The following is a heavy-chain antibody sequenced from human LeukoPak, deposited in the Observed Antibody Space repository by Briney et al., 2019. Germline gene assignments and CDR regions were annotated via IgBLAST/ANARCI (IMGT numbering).Heavy chain of an antibody. CDR2: IRSKAYGGTT. CDR3: TRIYDSSGYYDYFDY. J-gene: IGHJ4*02. V-gene: IGHV3-49*04. D-gene: IGHD3-22*01. CDR1: GFTFGDYA. Sequence: PGRSLRLSCTASGFTFGDYAMSWVRQAPGKGLEWVGFIRSKAYGGTTEYAASAKGRFTISRDDSKSIAYLQMNSLKTEDTAVYYCTRIYDSSGYYDYFDYWGQGTLVTGSS.